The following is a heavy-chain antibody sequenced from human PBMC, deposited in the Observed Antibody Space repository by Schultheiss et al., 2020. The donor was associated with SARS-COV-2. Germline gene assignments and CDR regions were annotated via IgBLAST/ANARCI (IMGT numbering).Heavy chain of an antibody. CDR3: ARRVTGYYYYMDV. D-gene: IGHD2-8*01. V-gene: IGHV4-34*01. CDR1: GGSISSYY. Sequence: SETLSLTCTVSGGSISSYYWSWIRQPPGKGLEWIGEINHSGSTNYNPSLKSRVTISVDTSKNQFSLKLSSVTAADTAVYYCARRVTGYYYYMDVWGKGTTVTVSS. J-gene: IGHJ6*03. CDR2: INHSGST.